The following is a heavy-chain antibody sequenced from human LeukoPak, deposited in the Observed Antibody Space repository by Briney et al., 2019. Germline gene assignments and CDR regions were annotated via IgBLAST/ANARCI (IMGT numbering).Heavy chain of an antibody. J-gene: IGHJ3*02. Sequence: SETLSLTCTVSGSISSYYWSWIRQPPGKGLEWIGYIYTSGSTNYNPSLKSRVTISVDTSKNQFSLDLSSVTAADTAVYYCARQKSTSPSGQKKNAFDIWAKGTMVTVSS. CDR1: GSISSYY. CDR3: ARQKSTSPSGQKKNAFDI. D-gene: IGHD2-2*01. V-gene: IGHV4-4*09. CDR2: IYTSGST.